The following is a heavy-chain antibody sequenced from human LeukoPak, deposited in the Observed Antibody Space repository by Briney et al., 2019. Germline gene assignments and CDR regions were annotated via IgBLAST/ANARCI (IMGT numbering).Heavy chain of an antibody. CDR2: IQYEGSNE. CDR3: AKCLSIVVKSAFDY. CDR1: AFTFSSYD. V-gene: IGHV3-30*02. D-gene: IGHD2-21*01. Sequence: PGGSLRLSCAASAFTFSSYDMHWVRQAPGKGLEWVAFIQYEGSNEDYADSVKGRFTISRDNSKNTLYLQMNSLRAEDTAVYYCAKCLSIVVKSAFDYWGQGTLVTVSS. J-gene: IGHJ4*02.